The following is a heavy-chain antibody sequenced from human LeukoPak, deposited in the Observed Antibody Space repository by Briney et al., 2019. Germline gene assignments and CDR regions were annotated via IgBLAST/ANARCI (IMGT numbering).Heavy chain of an antibody. Sequence: SQTLSLTCAISGDSVSSISVAWNWIRQSPSRGLEWLGRTYYRSKWYYEYAVSVKSRINISPDTFKNQFSLQLTSLTPEDTAVYYCSSARSEYHYGMDVWGQGTTVTVSS. CDR2: TYYRSKWYY. CDR3: SSARSEYHYGMDV. J-gene: IGHJ6*02. V-gene: IGHV6-1*01. CDR1: GDSVSSISVA.